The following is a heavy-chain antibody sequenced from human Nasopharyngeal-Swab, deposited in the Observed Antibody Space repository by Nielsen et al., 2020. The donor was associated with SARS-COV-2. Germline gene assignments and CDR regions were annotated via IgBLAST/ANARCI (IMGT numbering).Heavy chain of an antibody. D-gene: IGHD4-17*01. CDR3: ARGQNDYGDDVATRTRYYFYYMDV. Sequence: SATLSLTCTVSGGSISISFYHWGWIRQSPGKGLEWIGSIYYSGGSSYNPSFKSRVTMSVDTSKNRFSLRLSSVTAADTAVYYCARGQNDYGDDVATRTRYYFYYMDVWGRGTTVTVSS. J-gene: IGHJ6*03. CDR1: GGSISISFYH. CDR2: IYYSGGS. V-gene: IGHV4-39*02.